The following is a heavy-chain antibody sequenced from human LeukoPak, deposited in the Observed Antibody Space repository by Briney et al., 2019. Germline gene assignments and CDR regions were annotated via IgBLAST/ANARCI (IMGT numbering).Heavy chain of an antibody. D-gene: IGHD3-22*01. CDR2: ISGSGGST. CDR3: AKGTLYYYDSSGYGWYFDY. V-gene: IGHV3-23*01. J-gene: IGHJ4*02. Sequence: GSLRLSCAASGFTFSSYGMSWVRQAPGKGLEWVSAISGSGGSTYYADSVKGRFTISRDNSKNTLYLQMNSLRAEDTAVYYCAKGTLYYYDSSGYGWYFDYWGQGTLVTVSS. CDR1: GFTFSSYG.